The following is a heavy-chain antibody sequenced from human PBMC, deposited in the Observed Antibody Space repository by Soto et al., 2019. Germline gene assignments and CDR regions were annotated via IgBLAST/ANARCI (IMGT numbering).Heavy chain of an antibody. J-gene: IGHJ4*02. V-gene: IGHV4-59*08. Sequence: PSETLSLTCTVSGGSISSYYWSWIRQPPGKGLEWIGYIYYSGSTNYNPSLKSRVTISVDTSKNQFSLKLSSVTAADTAVYYCARVGLSGSYRYFDYWGQGTLVTVSS. CDR3: ARVGLSGSYRYFDY. D-gene: IGHD1-26*01. CDR1: GGSISSYY. CDR2: IYYSGST.